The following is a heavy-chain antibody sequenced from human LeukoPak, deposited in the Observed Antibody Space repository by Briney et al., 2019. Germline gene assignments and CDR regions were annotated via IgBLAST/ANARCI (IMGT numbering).Heavy chain of an antibody. D-gene: IGHD2-2*01. CDR3: ARGDAPGNLVDP. V-gene: IGHV3-48*01. Sequence: GGSLRLSCAASGFTFSSYSMNWVRQAPGEGLEWVSYISSSSTIYYADSVKGRFTISRDNAKNSLYLQMNSLRAEDTAVYYCARGDAPGNLVDPWGQGTLVTVSS. J-gene: IGHJ5*02. CDR2: ISSSSTI. CDR1: GFTFSSYS.